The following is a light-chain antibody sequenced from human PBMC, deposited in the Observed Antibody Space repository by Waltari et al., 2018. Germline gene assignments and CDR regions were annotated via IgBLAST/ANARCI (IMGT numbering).Light chain of an antibody. J-gene: IGLJ1*01. CDR1: SSNIGNNNNY. Sequence: QSVLTQPPSVSAAPGQKVTISCSGISSNIGNNNNYVSWYQQFPVTAPKLPIYDNNQRPSGIPDRFSASRSGTSATLGITGLQTGDEADYYCGTWDSSLSAYVFGTGTKVTVL. CDR2: DNN. CDR3: GTWDSSLSAYV. V-gene: IGLV1-51*01.